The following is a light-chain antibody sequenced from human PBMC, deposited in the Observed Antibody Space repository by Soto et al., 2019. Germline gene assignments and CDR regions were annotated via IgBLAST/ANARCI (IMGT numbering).Light chain of an antibody. CDR3: NSYTTSNTFV. CDR1: SSDIVAHNF. CDR2: EVI. J-gene: IGLJ1*01. V-gene: IGLV2-14*03. Sequence: QSMLTQPASVSGSPGQAITVSCSGTSSDIVAHNFVSWYQQHPDKAPKLIIYEVINRPSGVSDRFSGSKSGNTASLTISGLQSEDEADYYCNSYTTSNTFVFGSGTKGTVL.